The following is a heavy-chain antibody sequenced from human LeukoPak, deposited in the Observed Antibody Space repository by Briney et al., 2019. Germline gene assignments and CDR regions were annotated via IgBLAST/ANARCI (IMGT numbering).Heavy chain of an antibody. CDR3: ARSYFRRDYYDSSGYNNWFDP. CDR2: IYPGDSDT. CDR1: GYSFTSYW. D-gene: IGHD3-22*01. J-gene: IGHJ5*02. Sequence: GESLQISCKGSGYSFTSYWIGWVRQMPGKGLEWMGIIYPGDSDTRYSPSFQGQVTISADKSISTAYLQWSSLKASDTAMYYCARSYFRRDYYDSSGYNNWFDPWGQGTLVAVSS. V-gene: IGHV5-51*01.